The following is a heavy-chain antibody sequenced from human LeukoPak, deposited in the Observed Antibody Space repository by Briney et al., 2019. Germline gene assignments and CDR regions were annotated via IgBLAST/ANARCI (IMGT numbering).Heavy chain of an antibody. CDR1: GYTFTGYY. Sequence: ASVKVSCKASGYTFTGYYMHWVRQAPGQGLEWMGWINPNSGGTNYAQKFQGRVTMTRDTSISTAYMELSRLRSDDTAVYYCARGLFHYDSSGRDYMDVWGKGTTVTVSS. CDR3: ARGLFHYDSSGRDYMDV. CDR2: INPNSGGT. J-gene: IGHJ6*03. D-gene: IGHD3-22*01. V-gene: IGHV1-2*02.